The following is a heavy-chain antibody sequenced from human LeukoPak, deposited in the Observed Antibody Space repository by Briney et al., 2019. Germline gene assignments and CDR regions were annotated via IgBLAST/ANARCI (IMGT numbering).Heavy chain of an antibody. V-gene: IGHV3-30*04. D-gene: IGHD3-22*01. CDR3: ATRGGGITMIVVAPLD. CDR1: GFTFSNYA. Sequence: PGRSLRLSCAASGFTFSNYAMHWVRQAPGKGLEWVAVISYDGSNKYYADSVKGRFTISRDNSKNTLYLQMNSLRAEDTAVYYCATRGGGITMIVVAPLDWGQGTLVTVSS. J-gene: IGHJ4*02. CDR2: ISYDGSNK.